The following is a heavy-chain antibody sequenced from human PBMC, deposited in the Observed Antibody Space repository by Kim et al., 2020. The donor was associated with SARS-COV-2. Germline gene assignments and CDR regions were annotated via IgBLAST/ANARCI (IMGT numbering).Heavy chain of an antibody. CDR2: INAGNGNT. CDR1: GYTFTSYA. D-gene: IGHD3-10*01. J-gene: IGHJ6*02. CDR3: ASPMEGMVRGVSAEHYYGMDV. V-gene: IGHV1-3*01. Sequence: ASVKVSCKASGYTFTSYAMHWVRQAPGQRLEWMGWINAGNGNTKYSQKFQGRVTITRDTSASTAYMELSSLRSEDTAVYYCASPMEGMVRGVSAEHYYGMDVWGQGTTVTVSS.